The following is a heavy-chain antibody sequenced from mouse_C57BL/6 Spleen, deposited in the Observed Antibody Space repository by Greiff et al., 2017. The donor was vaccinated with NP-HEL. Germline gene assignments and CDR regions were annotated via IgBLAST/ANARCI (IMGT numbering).Heavy chain of an antibody. D-gene: IGHD2-3*01. J-gene: IGHJ1*03. CDR3: LYDSHWYFDV. V-gene: IGHV14-4*01. CDR1: GFNIQDDY. Sequence: EVQLQQSGAELVRPGASVKLSCTASGFNIQDDYMHWVKQRPEQGLEWIGWIDPENGDTEYASKFQGQPTITADTASNTAYLQLSSLTSEDTALYYCLYDSHWYFDVWGTGTTVTVSS. CDR2: IDPENGDT.